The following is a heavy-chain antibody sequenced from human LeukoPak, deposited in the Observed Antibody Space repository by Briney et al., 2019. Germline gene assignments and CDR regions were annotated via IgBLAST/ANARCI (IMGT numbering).Heavy chain of an antibody. CDR3: ASNDYGDPHFDY. CDR1: GGSFSGYY. D-gene: IGHD4-17*01. V-gene: IGHV4-34*01. J-gene: IGHJ4*02. Sequence: SETLSLTCAVYGGSFSGYYWSWIRQPPGKGLEWIGSIYHSGSTYYNPSLKSRVTISVDTSKNQFSLKLSSVTAADTAVYYCASNDYGDPHFDYWGQGTLVTVSS. CDR2: IYHSGST.